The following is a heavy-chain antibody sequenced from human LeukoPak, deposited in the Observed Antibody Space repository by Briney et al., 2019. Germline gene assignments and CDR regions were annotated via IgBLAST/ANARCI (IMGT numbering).Heavy chain of an antibody. J-gene: IGHJ5*02. V-gene: IGHV4-59*01. D-gene: IGHD3-16*01. CDR2: ISHRGST. CDR3: ARGFEGVAGWFDH. Sequence: NPSETLSLTCTVSGGSISGYYWSWIRQPPGKAPEWIGYISHRGSTKYNFSLKSRVTMSVDTSKNQFSLKLSSVIAADTAMYYCARGFEGVAGWFDHWGQGTLVTVSS. CDR1: GGSISGYY.